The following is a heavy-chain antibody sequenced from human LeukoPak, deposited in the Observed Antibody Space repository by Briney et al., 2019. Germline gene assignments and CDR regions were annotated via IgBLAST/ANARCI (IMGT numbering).Heavy chain of an antibody. J-gene: IGHJ5*02. CDR3: AEEKLKRIAAAATGWFDP. CDR2: INPNSGGT. D-gene: IGHD6-13*01. CDR1: GYTFTGYY. V-gene: IGHV1-2*02. Sequence: ASVKVSCKASGYTFTGYYMHWVRQAPGQGLEWMGWINPNSGGTNYAQKFQGRVTMTRDTSISTAYMELSRLRSDDTAVYYCAEEKLKRIAAAATGWFDPWGQGTLVTVSS.